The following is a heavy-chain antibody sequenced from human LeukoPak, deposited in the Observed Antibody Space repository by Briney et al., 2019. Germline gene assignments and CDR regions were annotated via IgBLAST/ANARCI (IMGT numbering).Heavy chain of an antibody. CDR3: ARGGRTIFGVVYLDY. V-gene: IGHV3-30*03. D-gene: IGHD3-3*01. CDR1: GFTFSSYG. CDR2: ISYDGSNK. J-gene: IGHJ4*02. Sequence: PGRSLRLSCAASGFTFSSYGMHWVRQAPGKGLEWVAVISYDGSNKYYADSVKGRFTISRDNSKNMLYLQMNSLRAEDTAVYYCARGGRTIFGVVYLDYWGQGTLVTVSS.